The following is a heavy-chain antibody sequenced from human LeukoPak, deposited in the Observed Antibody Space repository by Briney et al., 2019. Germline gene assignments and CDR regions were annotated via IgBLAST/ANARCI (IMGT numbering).Heavy chain of an antibody. D-gene: IGHD1-26*01. Sequence: PGGSLRLSCAASGFTFSSYEMNWVRQAPGKGLEWVSYISSSGSTIYYADSVKGRFTISRDNAKNSLYLQMNSLRAEDTAVYYCARVAASGSYRLYYFDYWGQGTLVTVSS. V-gene: IGHV3-48*03. CDR2: ISSSGSTI. J-gene: IGHJ4*02. CDR3: ARVAASGSYRLYYFDY. CDR1: GFTFSSYE.